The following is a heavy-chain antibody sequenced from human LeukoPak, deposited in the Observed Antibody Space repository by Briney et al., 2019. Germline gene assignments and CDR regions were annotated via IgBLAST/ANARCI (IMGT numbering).Heavy chain of an antibody. J-gene: IGHJ4*02. V-gene: IGHV3-30-3*01. CDR1: GFTFSSYA. CDR2: ISYDGSNK. CDR3: ARDRAARSSSIPY. D-gene: IGHD6-6*01. Sequence: GRSLRLSCAASGFTFSSYAMHWVRQAPGKGLEWVAVISYDGSNKYYADSVKGRFTISRDNSKNTLYLQMNSLRAEDTAVYYCARDRAARSSSIPYWGQGTLVTVSS.